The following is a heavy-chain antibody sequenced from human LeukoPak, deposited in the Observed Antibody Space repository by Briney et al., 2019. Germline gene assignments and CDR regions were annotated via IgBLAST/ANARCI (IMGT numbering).Heavy chain of an antibody. CDR3: ARDHDNFFDY. Sequence: PGGSLRLSCAASGFTFSGYSMSWVRQAPGKGLEWVSAITTSGDNAYHVDSVKGRFTMSRDNSKNTLYLQMNSLGADDTAVYYCARDHDNFFDYWGQGTLVSVST. V-gene: IGHV3-23*01. CDR1: GFTFSGYS. J-gene: IGHJ4*02. CDR2: ITTSGDNA. D-gene: IGHD3-9*01.